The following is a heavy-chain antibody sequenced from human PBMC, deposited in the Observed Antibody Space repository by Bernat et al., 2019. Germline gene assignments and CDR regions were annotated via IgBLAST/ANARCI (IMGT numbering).Heavy chain of an antibody. CDR1: GSTFSSYG. CDR3: ARESSDVDTAMAPLLDSMGFDP. Sequence: QVQLVESGGGVVQPGRSLRLSCAASGSTFSSYGMHWVRQAPGKGLEWVAVIWYDGSNKYYADSVKGRFTISRDNSKNTLYLQMNSLRAEDTAVYYCARESSDVDTAMAPLLDSMGFDPWGQGTLVTVSS. V-gene: IGHV3-33*01. J-gene: IGHJ5*02. D-gene: IGHD5-18*01. CDR2: IWYDGSNK.